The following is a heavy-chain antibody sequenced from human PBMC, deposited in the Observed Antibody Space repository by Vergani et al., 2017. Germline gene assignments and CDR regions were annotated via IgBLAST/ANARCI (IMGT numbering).Heavy chain of an antibody. CDR2: IIPIFGTA. J-gene: IGHJ5*02. Sequence: QVQLVESGGGVVQPGRSLRLSCAASGGTFSSYAISWVRQAPGQGLEWMGGIIPIFGTANYAQKFQGRVTITADKSTSTAYMELSSLRSEDTAVYYCASFRVGSIGDLPPWGQGTLVTVSS. CDR3: ASFRVGSIGDLPP. D-gene: IGHD3-3*01. V-gene: IGHV1-69*06. CDR1: GGTFSSYA.